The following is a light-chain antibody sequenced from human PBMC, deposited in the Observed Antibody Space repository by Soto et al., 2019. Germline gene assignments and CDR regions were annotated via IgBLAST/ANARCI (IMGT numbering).Light chain of an antibody. CDR2: DAS. V-gene: IGKV3-11*01. J-gene: IGKJ4*01. CDR3: QQRSDWPPGT. Sequence: EIVLTQFPGTLSLSPGERATLSCRASQSVTSSSLAWYQQKPGQAPRLLIYDASHRATDIPVRFSGSGSGTDFNLTIRSLEPEDFAVYYCQQRSDWPPGTFGGWNKVDIK. CDR1: QSVTSSS.